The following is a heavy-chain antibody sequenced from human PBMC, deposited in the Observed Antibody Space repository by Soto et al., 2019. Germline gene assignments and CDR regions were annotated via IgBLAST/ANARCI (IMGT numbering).Heavy chain of an antibody. Sequence: GGSLRLSCAASGFTFSSYAMSWVRQAPGKGLEWVSAISGSGGSTYYADSVKGRFTISRDNAKNTLYLQTNSLRAEDTAVYYCVSPAHSSSWYGVDYWGQGTLVTVSS. J-gene: IGHJ4*02. CDR1: GFTFSSYA. CDR3: VSPAHSSSWYGVDY. D-gene: IGHD6-13*01. CDR2: ISGSGGST. V-gene: IGHV3-23*01.